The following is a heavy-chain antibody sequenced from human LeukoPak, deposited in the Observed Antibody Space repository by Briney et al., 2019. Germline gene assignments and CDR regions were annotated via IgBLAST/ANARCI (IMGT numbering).Heavy chain of an antibody. CDR2: IWYDGSNK. CDR1: GFTFSSYG. V-gene: IGHV3-33*03. J-gene: IGHJ4*02. D-gene: IGHD2-15*01. Sequence: GRSLRLSCAASGFTFSSYGMHWVRQAPGKGLEWVAVIWYDGSNKYYADSVKGRFTISRDNARSTLSLQMDSLRVEDTAVYYCARNPSGDYDYWGQGALVTVSS. CDR3: ARNPSGDYDY.